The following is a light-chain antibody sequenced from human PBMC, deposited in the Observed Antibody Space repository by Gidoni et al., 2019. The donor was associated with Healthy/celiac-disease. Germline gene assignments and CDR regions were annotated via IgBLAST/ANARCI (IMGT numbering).Light chain of an antibody. CDR1: QSISSW. J-gene: IGKJ2*01. CDR2: KAS. V-gene: IGKV1-5*03. CDR3: QQYNSYSGT. Sequence: QLTQSPSTLSASVGDRVTITCRASQSISSWLAWYQQKPGKAPKLLIYKASSLESGVPSRFSGSGSGTEFTLTISSLQPDDVATYYCQQYNSYSGTFGQGTKLEIK.